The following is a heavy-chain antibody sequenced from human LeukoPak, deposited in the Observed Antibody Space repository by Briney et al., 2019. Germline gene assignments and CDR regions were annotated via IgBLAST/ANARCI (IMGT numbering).Heavy chain of an antibody. D-gene: IGHD6-19*01. Sequence: SETLSLTCTVSGGSISSYYWSWIRQRAGKGLEWIGRIYTSGSTNYNPSLKSRVTMSVDTSKNQFSLKLSSVTAADTAVYYCARDEGAVAGRYFDYWGQGTLVTVSS. CDR2: IYTSGST. J-gene: IGHJ4*02. V-gene: IGHV4-4*07. CDR3: ARDEGAVAGRYFDY. CDR1: GGSISSYY.